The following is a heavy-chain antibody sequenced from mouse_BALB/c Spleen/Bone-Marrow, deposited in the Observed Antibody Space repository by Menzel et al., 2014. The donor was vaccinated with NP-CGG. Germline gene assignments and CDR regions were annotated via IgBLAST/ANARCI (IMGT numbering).Heavy chain of an antibody. Sequence: EVMLVESGGGLVQPGGSLKLSCAASGFTFSNYGMSWVRQTPDKRLEMIATINVNGDTTYHPDSVKGRFTISRDNVKNTLYLQMNSLKSEDTAMYYCARGYDYSSWFAYWGQGTLVTVSA. V-gene: IGHV5-6-3*01. CDR1: GFTFSNYG. D-gene: IGHD2-4*01. CDR3: ARGYDYSSWFAY. J-gene: IGHJ3*01. CDR2: INVNGDTT.